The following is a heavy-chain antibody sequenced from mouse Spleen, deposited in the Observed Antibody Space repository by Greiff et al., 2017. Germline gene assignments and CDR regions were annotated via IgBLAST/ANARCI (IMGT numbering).Heavy chain of an antibody. Sequence: QVQLQQSGPGLVAPSQSLSITCTVSGFSLTSYGVHWVRQPPGKGLEWLGVIWAGGSTNYNSALMSRLSISKDNSKSQVFLKMNSLQTDDTARYYCARKSDGFFAYWGQGTLVTVSA. V-gene: IGHV2-9*02. CDR3: ARKSDGFFAY. D-gene: IGHD2-3*01. CDR2: IWAGGST. CDR1: GFSLTSYG. J-gene: IGHJ3*01.